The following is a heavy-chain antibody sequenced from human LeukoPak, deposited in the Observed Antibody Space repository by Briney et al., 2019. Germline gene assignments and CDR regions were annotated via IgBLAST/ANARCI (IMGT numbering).Heavy chain of an antibody. D-gene: IGHD1-1*01. CDR2: ISSSGSTI. CDR1: GFTFSSYE. CDR3: ARETSDWNDYFDY. Sequence: GGSLRLSCAASGFTFSSYEMNWVCQAPGKGLEWVSYISSSGSTIYYADSVKGRFTISRDNAKNSLYLQMNSLRAEDTAVYYCARETSDWNDYFDYWGQGTLVTVSS. V-gene: IGHV3-48*03. J-gene: IGHJ4*02.